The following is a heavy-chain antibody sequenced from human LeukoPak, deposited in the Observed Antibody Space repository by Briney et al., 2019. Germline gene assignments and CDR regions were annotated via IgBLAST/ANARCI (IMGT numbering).Heavy chain of an antibody. D-gene: IGHD4-17*01. Sequence: PTETLSLTCAVSGGSISSSNWWTWVRQPPGKGLEWIGYIYYSGSTYYNPSLKSRVTISVDTSKNQFSLKLSSVTAADTAVYYCARESHPNDYGDYVDYWGQGTLVTVSS. CDR3: ARESHPNDYGDYVDY. V-gene: IGHV4-31*11. CDR2: IYYSGST. J-gene: IGHJ4*02. CDR1: GGSISSSNW.